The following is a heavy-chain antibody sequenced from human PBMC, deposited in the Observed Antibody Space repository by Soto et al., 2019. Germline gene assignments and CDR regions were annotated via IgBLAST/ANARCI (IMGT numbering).Heavy chain of an antibody. Sequence: GESLKISCKGSGYSFTSYWISWVRQMPGKGLEWMGRIDPSDSYTNYSPSFQGHVTISADKSISTACLQWSSLKASDTAMYYCASAYYDSSGPKSDYWGQGTLVTVSS. CDR1: GYSFTSYW. CDR3: ASAYYDSSGPKSDY. D-gene: IGHD3-22*01. J-gene: IGHJ4*02. V-gene: IGHV5-10-1*01. CDR2: IDPSDSYT.